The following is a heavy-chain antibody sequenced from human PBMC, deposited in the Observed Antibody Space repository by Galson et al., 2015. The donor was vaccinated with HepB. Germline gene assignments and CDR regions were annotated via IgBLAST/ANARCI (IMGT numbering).Heavy chain of an antibody. CDR3: AKDGIMVANNPYQLHF. V-gene: IGHV3-23*01. J-gene: IGHJ4*02. CDR2: TTSSGGKT. D-gene: IGHD2-15*01. CDR1: GFTFSRYA. Sequence: SLRLSCAASGFTFSRYAMTWVRQAPGKGLEWVSSTTSSGGKTYYTDSVKGRFTISRDNSRNTVLLQLNSLRAEDTAVYYCAKDGIMVANNPYQLHFWGQGTLVSVSS.